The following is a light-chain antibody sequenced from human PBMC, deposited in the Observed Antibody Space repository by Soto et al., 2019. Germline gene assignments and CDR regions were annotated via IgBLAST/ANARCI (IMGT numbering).Light chain of an antibody. CDR1: STNIGSNY. Sequence: QSVLTQPPSASGTPGQRVTISCSGSSTNIGSNYVYWYQQLPGTAPKLLIYRTNQRPSGVPDRFSGSKSGTSASLAISGLHSEDEADYYCAVWDDSLSGVLFGGGTKLTVL. CDR2: RTN. V-gene: IGLV1-47*01. CDR3: AVWDDSLSGVL. J-gene: IGLJ2*01.